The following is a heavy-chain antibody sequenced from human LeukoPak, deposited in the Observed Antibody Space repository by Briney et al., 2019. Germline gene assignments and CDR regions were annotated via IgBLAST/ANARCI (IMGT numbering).Heavy chain of an antibody. CDR1: GGSISSSNW. D-gene: IGHD3-9*01. V-gene: IGHV4-4*02. J-gene: IGHJ5*02. CDR2: IYHSGST. CDR3: ARDVVLRYFDWFDP. Sequence: SGTLSLTCAVSGGSISSSNWWSWVRQPPGKGLEWIGEIYHSGSTNYNPSLKSRVTISVDKSKNQFSLKLSSVTAADTAVYHCARDVVLRYFDWFDPWGQGTLVTVSS.